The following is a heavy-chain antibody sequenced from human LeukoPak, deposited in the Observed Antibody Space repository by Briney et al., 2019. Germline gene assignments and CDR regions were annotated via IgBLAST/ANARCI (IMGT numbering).Heavy chain of an antibody. Sequence: SETLSLTCTVSGGSISSSSYYWGWIRQPPGKGLEWFGSINYSGSTYSNPSLKSRVTIAVATSKNKFSLNLSSLTAADTAVYYLANYGERRFDPSGQGTLFTVSS. D-gene: IGHD4-17*01. J-gene: IGHJ5*02. CDR2: INYSGST. CDR1: GGSISSSSYY. V-gene: IGHV4-39*01. CDR3: ANYGERRFDP.